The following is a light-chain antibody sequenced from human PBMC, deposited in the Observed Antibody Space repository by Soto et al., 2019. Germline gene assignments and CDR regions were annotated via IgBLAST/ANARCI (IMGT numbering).Light chain of an antibody. CDR1: NSDLAGYNY. CDR2: EVS. CDR3: SSYAPSSTLVL. V-gene: IGLV2-14*01. Sequence: QSALTQPASVSGSPGQSITISCTETNSDLAGYNYVSWYQQHPGKAPKLLLFEVSNRPSGVSNRFSGSKSGSTASLTISGLQAEDEADYYCSSYAPSSTLVLFGGGTKVTVL. J-gene: IGLJ2*01.